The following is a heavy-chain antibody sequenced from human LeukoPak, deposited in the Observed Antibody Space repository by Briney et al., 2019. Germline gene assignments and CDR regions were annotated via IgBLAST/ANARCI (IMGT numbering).Heavy chain of an antibody. J-gene: IGHJ4*02. CDR2: ISNTGVST. CDR3: VKDDSYYYDSGIYPY. CDR1: GFTFSSFA. D-gene: IGHD3-10*01. Sequence: PGGSLRLSCSASGFTFSSFALHWVRQAPGKGLEYVSGISNTGVSTYYADSVTGRFTIFRDNSKNTLYLQMGSLRAEDTAIYYCVKDDSYYYDSGIYPYWGQGTLVTVSS. V-gene: IGHV3-64D*06.